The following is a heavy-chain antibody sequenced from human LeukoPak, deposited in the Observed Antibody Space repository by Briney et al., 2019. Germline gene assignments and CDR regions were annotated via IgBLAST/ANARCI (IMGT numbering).Heavy chain of an antibody. V-gene: IGHV4-59*01. CDR1: GGSISSYH. D-gene: IGHD1-26*01. CDR3: ARAGEPEQVDY. J-gene: IGHJ4*02. Sequence: SETLSLTCTVSGGSISSYHWSWIRQPPGKGLEWIGYIYYSGSTNYNPSLKSRVTISVDTSKNQFSLKLSSVTAADTAVYYCARAGEPEQVDYWGQGTLVTVSS. CDR2: IYYSGST.